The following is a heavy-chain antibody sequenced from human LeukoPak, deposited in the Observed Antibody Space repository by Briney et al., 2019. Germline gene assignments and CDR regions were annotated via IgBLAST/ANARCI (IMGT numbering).Heavy chain of an antibody. CDR1: GLTFSSHW. J-gene: IGHJ4*02. CDR3: ANSPAAVAGY. Sequence: PGGSLRLSCAASGLTFSSHWMHWVRQAPGKGLVWVSRITNDGSSTTYADSVKGRFTISRDNSKNTLYLQMNSLRAEDTAVYYCANSPAAVAGYWGQGTLVTVSS. CDR2: ITNDGSST. D-gene: IGHD6-19*01. V-gene: IGHV3-74*01.